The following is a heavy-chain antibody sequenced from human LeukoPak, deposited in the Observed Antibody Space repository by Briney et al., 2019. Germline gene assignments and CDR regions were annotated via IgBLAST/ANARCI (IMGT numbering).Heavy chain of an antibody. J-gene: IGHJ4*02. CDR3: ARGGEGRGYSLVDS. CDR2: ISYDGSNK. D-gene: IGHD5-18*01. CDR1: GFTFSSNG. V-gene: IGHV3-30-3*01. Sequence: GGSLRLSCAASGFTFSSNGMHWVRQAPGKGLEWVAVISYDGSNKYYADSVKGRFTISRDNSKNTLYLQMNSLRAEDTALYYCARGGEGRGYSLVDSWGQGILVTVSS.